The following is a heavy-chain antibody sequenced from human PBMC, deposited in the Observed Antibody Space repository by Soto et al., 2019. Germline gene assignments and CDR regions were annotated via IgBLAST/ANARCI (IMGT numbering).Heavy chain of an antibody. CDR1: GVSLTSGNW. CDR3: ARVVGGVTGY. Sequence: SETLSLTCAVSGVSLTSGNWWTWVRQSPQRGLEYIGEIFHDGTANYYPSFERRVAMSVDTSRNQFPLKLTSVTAADTAVYYCARVVGGVTGYWGQGTLVTVSS. J-gene: IGHJ4*02. V-gene: IGHV4-4*02. D-gene: IGHD2-8*02. CDR2: IFHDGTA.